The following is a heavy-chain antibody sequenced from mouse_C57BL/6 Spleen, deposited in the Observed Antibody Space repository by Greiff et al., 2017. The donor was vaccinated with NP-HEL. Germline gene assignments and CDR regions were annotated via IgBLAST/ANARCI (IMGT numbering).Heavy chain of an antibody. Sequence: EVKLVESGGGLVQPGGSLSLSCAASGFTFTDYYMSWVRQPPGKALEWLGFIRNKANGYTTEYSASVKGRFTISRDNSQSILYLQMNALRAEDSATYYCARSYDADYAMEDWGQGASVTVAS. J-gene: IGHJ4*01. CDR2: IRNKANGYTT. V-gene: IGHV7-3*01. CDR3: ARSYDADYAMED. D-gene: IGHD2-3*01. CDR1: GFTFTDYY.